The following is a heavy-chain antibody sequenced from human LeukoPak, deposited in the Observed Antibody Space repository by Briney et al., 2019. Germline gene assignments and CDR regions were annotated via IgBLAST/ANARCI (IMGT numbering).Heavy chain of an antibody. CDR3: AKDSNGILGGGPFDY. D-gene: IGHD1-26*01. J-gene: IGHJ4*02. Sequence: GGSLRLSCAASGFTFSSYAMSWVRQAPGKGLEWVSAISGSGGSTYYADSVKGRFTISRDNSKNTLYLQMNSLRAEDTAVYYCAKDSNGILGGGPFDYWGQGDLGTVSS. V-gene: IGHV3-23*01. CDR2: ISGSGGST. CDR1: GFTFSSYA.